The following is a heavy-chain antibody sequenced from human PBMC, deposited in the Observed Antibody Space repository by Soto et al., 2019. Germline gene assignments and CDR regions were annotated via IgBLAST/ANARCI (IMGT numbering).Heavy chain of an antibody. CDR1: GFTFSSYW. J-gene: IGHJ4*02. CDR2: INPDGSST. V-gene: IGHV3-74*01. CDR3: VRHLGIGGFADY. Sequence: GGSLRLSCVASGFTFSSYWMHWVRQAPGKGLVWVSRINPDGSSTIYADSVKGRFTISRDNAKNTLNLQMNSLRAEDTAVFYCVRHLGIGGFADYWGQGILVTVCS. D-gene: IGHD7-27*01.